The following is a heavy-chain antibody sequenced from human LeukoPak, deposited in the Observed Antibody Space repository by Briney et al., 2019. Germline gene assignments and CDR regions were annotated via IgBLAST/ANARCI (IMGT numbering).Heavy chain of an antibody. CDR3: ARDYRSIAAAGTVQYYYYYGMDV. D-gene: IGHD6-13*01. V-gene: IGHV1-18*01. CDR1: GYTLTSYG. CDR2: ISAYNGNT. Sequence: GASVKVSCKASGYTLTSYGISWVRQAPGQGLEWMGWISAYNGNTNYAQKLQGRVTMTTDTSTSTAYMELRSLRSDDTAVYYCARDYRSIAAAGTVQYYYYYGMDVWGQGTTVTVSS. J-gene: IGHJ6*02.